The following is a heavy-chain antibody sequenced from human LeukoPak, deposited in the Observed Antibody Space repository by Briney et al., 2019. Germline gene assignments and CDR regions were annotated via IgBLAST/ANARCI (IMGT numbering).Heavy chain of an antibody. CDR1: GGSLSFYY. CDR3: ARDIRQQLVGYMDV. V-gene: IGHV4-34*01. D-gene: IGHD6-13*01. J-gene: IGHJ6*03. CDR2: ISQNGDS. Sequence: PSETLSLTCGVSGGSLSFYYWSWIRQSPGKGLEWIAEISQNGDSNYNMSLKSRVTISLDKSKNQVSLKLNSVTAADTAVYYCARDIRQQLVGYMDVWGKGTTVTISS.